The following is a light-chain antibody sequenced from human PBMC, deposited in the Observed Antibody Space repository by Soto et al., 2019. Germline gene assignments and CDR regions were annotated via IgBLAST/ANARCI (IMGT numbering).Light chain of an antibody. J-gene: IGLJ3*02. Sequence: QSVLTQPPSASGSPGQSVTISCTGTSGDVGGHNFVSWYQFHPGKAPKLIIYEVSKRPSGVPNRFSGSKSDNTASLTVSGLQAEDEADYFCSSYAGTNKVFGGVTQLTVL. CDR1: SGDVGGHNF. CDR2: EVS. V-gene: IGLV2-8*01. CDR3: SSYAGTNKV.